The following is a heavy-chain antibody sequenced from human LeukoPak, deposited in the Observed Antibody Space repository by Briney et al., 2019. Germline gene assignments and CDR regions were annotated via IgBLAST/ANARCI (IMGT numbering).Heavy chain of an antibody. CDR3: ARGIPGGYCSSTSCLTPPYLYFDL. Sequence: SSVKVSCKASGGTFSSYAISWVRQAPGQGLEWMGGIIPIFGTANYAQKFQGRVTITADESTSTAYMELSSLRSEDTAVYYCARGIPGGYCSSTSCLTPPYLYFDLWGRGTLVTVSS. CDR1: GGTFSSYA. J-gene: IGHJ2*01. CDR2: IIPIFGTA. V-gene: IGHV1-69*13. D-gene: IGHD2-2*01.